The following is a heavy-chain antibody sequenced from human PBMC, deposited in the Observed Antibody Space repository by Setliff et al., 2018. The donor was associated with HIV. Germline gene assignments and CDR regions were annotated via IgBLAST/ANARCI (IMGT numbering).Heavy chain of an antibody. J-gene: IGHJ4*02. CDR3: ARSPRYCSGGSCYPYYFDY. CDR1: GFIFSEYY. D-gene: IGHD2-15*01. CDR2: ISSSGTTI. V-gene: IGHV3-11*04. Sequence: LSCAVSGFIFSEYYMSAIRQAPGKGLEGVSYISSSGTTIYYADSVKGRFTISRDNAKNSLYLQMNSLRAEDTAVYYCARSPRYCSGGSCYPYYFDYWGQGTLVTVSS.